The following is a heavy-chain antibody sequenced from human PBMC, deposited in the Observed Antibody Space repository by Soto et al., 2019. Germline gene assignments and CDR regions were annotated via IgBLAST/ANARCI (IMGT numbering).Heavy chain of an antibody. D-gene: IGHD4-4*01. V-gene: IGHV3-30-3*01. J-gene: IGHJ4*02. CDR3: ARDLGIDDYSFGY. CDR1: GFTFSSYA. Sequence: PGGSLRLSCAASGFTFSSYAMHWVHQAPGKGLEWVAVISYDGSNKYYADSVKGRFTISRDNSKNTLYLQMNNLRAEDTAAYYCARDLGIDDYSFGYWGQGTLVTVSS. CDR2: ISYDGSNK.